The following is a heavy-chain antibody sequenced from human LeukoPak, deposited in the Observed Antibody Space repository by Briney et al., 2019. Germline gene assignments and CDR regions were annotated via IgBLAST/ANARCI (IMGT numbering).Heavy chain of an antibody. V-gene: IGHV7-4-1*02. Sequence: ASVKVSCKASGYTFTSHVINWVRQAPGQGLEWMGWINTNTGNPTYAQGFKGRFVFSLDTFVGSANLQISSLKTEDTAVYFCARWGQTGYVDYYYYYMDVWGKGTTVTVSS. CDR2: INTNTGNP. CDR3: ARWGQTGYVDYYYYYMDV. J-gene: IGHJ6*03. D-gene: IGHD3-9*01. CDR1: GYTFTSHV.